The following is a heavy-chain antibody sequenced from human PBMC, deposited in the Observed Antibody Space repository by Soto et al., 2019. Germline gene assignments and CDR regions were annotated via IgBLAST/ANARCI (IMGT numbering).Heavy chain of an antibody. CDR2: IKSKADGATT. J-gene: IGHJ4*02. V-gene: IGHV3-15*01. Sequence: PGGSLRLSCAASGITLSNAWMTWVRQAPGKGLEWVGRIKSKADGATTEYGSPVKDRFIISRDDSENTLDLQMNSLKTEDTAVYYCTTPRPGSNGYGYWGQGTLVTVSS. D-gene: IGHD3-16*01. CDR1: GITLSNAW. CDR3: TTPRPGSNGYGY.